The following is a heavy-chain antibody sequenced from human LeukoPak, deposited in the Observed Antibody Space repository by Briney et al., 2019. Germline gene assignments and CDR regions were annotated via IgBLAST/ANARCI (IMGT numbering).Heavy chain of an antibody. Sequence: SVKVSCKASGGTVTSYAISWVRQAPGQGLEWMGGIIPIFGIANYAQKFQGRVTITADESTSTAYMELSSLRSVDTAVDHCGRVCMSVLLWFGEPAYYYYGMDVWGQGTTVTISS. CDR1: GGTVTSYA. D-gene: IGHD3-10*01. V-gene: IGHV1-69*01. CDR3: GRVCMSVLLWFGEPAYYYYGMDV. J-gene: IGHJ6*02. CDR2: IIPIFGIA.